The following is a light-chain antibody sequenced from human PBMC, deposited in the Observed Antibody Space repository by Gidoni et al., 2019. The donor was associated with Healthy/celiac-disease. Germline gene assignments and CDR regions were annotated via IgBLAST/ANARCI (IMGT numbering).Light chain of an antibody. CDR2: GAS. V-gene: IGKV3-20*01. CDR3: QQYGSSPGT. J-gene: IGKJ1*01. CDR1: QSVSSSY. Sequence: DIVLTQSPGTLSLSPGERATLSCRASQSVSSSYLAWYQQKPGQAPRLLIYGASSRANGIPDRFSGSGSGTDFTLAISRLEPEDFAVYYCQQYGSSPGTFGQGTKVEIK.